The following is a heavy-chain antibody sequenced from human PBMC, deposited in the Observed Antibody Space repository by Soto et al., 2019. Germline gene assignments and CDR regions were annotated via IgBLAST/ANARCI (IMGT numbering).Heavy chain of an antibody. D-gene: IGHD5-12*01. Sequence: PGGSLRLSCAASGFIFSDYEINWVRQAPGKGLEWVSYISGSGLTIYCADSVKGRFTISRDNAKNSLYLQMNSLGVEDTAVYYCARGPYRNTYNWFDSWGQGTLVTVSS. CDR3: ARGPYRNTYNWFDS. J-gene: IGHJ5*02. V-gene: IGHV3-48*03. CDR2: ISGSGLTI. CDR1: GFIFSDYE.